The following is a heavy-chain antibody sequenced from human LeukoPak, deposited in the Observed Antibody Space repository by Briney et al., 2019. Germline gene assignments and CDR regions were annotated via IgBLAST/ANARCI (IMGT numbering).Heavy chain of an antibody. V-gene: IGHV3-30*18. CDR3: AKSGGSYRDAFAI. J-gene: IGHJ3*02. CDR1: GFTFSRYG. CDR2: ISYDGSNK. D-gene: IGHD1-26*01. Sequence: GGSLRLSCAASGFTFSRYGIRWVRQAPGKGLEWVAVISYDGSNKYYADSVKGRFTISRDNSKNTLYLQMNSLRAEDTAVYYCAKSGGSYRDAFAIWGQGTLVTVSS.